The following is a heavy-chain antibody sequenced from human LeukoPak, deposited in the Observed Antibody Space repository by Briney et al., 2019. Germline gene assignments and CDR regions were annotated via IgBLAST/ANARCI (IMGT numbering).Heavy chain of an antibody. D-gene: IGHD3-10*01. CDR2: IYHSGST. J-gene: IGHJ4*02. Sequence: SETLSLTCAVSGGSISSGGYSWSWIRQPPGKGLEWIGYIYHSGSTYYNPSLKSRVTISVDRSKNQFSLKLSSVTAADTAVYYCARETGSGSYSHWGQGTLVTVSS. CDR1: GGSISSGGYS. CDR3: ARETGSGSYSH. V-gene: IGHV4-30-2*01.